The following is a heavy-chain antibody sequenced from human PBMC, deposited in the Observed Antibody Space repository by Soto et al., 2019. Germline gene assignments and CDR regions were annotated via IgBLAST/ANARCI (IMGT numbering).Heavy chain of an antibody. CDR2: TYPGDSDT. CDR1: GYSFTSYW. V-gene: IGHV5-51*01. Sequence: GESLKISCKGSGYSFTSYWIGWVLQIPWKGLEWMGITYPGDSDTRYSPSFQGQVTISADKSISTAYLQWSSLKASDTAMYYCATRRGYCSGGSCPLWDYYGMDVWGQGTTVTVSS. J-gene: IGHJ6*02. CDR3: ATRRGYCSGGSCPLWDYYGMDV. D-gene: IGHD2-15*01.